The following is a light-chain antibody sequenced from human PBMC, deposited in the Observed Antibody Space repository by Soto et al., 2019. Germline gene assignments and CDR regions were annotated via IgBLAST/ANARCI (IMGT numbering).Light chain of an antibody. J-gene: IGKJ4*01. CDR1: QSVSSY. V-gene: IGKV3-11*01. CDR3: QHRANWPLT. Sequence: EIVLTQSPATLSLSPGERATLSCRASQSVSSYLAWYQQKPGQAPRLLIYDVSNRATGIPARFSGSGSGTDFPLTISSLEPEDFAVYYCQHRANWPLTFGGGTTVEIK. CDR2: DVS.